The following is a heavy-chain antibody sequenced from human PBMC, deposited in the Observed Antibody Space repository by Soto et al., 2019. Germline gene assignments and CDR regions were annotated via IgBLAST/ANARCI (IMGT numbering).Heavy chain of an antibody. D-gene: IGHD2-8*02. CDR1: GGSISSGGYY. CDR2: IYYSGST. CDR3: AREQGILDYDGMDV. V-gene: IGHV4-31*03. J-gene: IGHJ6*02. Sequence: QVQLQESGPGLVKPSQTLSLTCTVSGGSISSGGYYWSWIRQHPGKGLEWIGYIYYSGSTYYNPSLKGRVTISVDTSKDQFSLKLSSVTAADTAVYYCAREQGILDYDGMDVWGQGTTVTVSS.